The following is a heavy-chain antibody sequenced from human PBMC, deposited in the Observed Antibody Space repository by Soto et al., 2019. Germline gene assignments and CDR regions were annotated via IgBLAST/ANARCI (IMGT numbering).Heavy chain of an antibody. Sequence: ASGKVSCKAPGYTFTDYGTSWVRQAPGQGLEWMGWISAYNGNTNYAQKLQGRLTMTTDTSTSTAYMELRSLRSDDTAVYYCSRDYYDFWCDYHVPPPIDSRGQRTPVPVSA. CDR1: GYTFTDYG. D-gene: IGHD3-3*01. CDR3: SRDYYDFWCDYHVPPPIDS. V-gene: IGHV1-18*01. CDR2: ISAYNGNT. J-gene: IGHJ5*01.